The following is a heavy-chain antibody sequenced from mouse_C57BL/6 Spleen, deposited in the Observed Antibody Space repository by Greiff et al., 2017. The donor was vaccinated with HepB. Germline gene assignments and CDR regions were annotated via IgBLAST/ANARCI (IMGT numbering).Heavy chain of an antibody. CDR2: IYPGDGDT. CDR1: GYAFSSYW. D-gene: IGHD1-1*01. CDR3: ARIANYYGSSYVHYLDY. V-gene: IGHV1-80*01. J-gene: IGHJ2*01. Sequence: VQLQQSGAELVKPGASVKISCKASGYAFSSYWMNWVKQRPGKGLEWIGQIYPGDGDTNYNGKFKGKATLTADKSSSTAYMQLSSLTSEDSAVYVCARIANYYGSSYVHYLDYWGQGTTLTVSS.